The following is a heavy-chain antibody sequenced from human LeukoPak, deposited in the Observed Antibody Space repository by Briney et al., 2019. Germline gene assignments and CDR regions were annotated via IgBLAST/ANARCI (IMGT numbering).Heavy chain of an antibody. V-gene: IGHV3-48*02. D-gene: IGHD2-2*02. CDR2: ISSSSSTI. CDR1: GFTFSSYC. CDR3: ASEGTGEYCSSTSCYRGGYSFDY. J-gene: IGHJ4*02. Sequence: GGSLRLSCAASGFTFSSYCMNWVRQAPGKGPEWVSYISSSSSTIYYADSVKGRFTISRDNAKNSLYLQMNSLRDEDTAVYYCASEGTGEYCSSTSCYRGGYSFDYWGQGTLVTVSS.